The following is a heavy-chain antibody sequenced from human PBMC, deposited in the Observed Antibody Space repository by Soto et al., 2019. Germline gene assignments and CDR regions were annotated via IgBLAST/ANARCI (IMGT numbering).Heavy chain of an antibody. CDR1: GSTFSDDA. D-gene: IGHD3-3*01. CDR3: AREVGTQLDFWSTSGMDV. J-gene: IGHJ6*02. Sequence: QVQLVESGGGVVHPGRSLRLSCAASGSTFSDDAMHWVRQAPGKGLAWVAVITYDGSTQHYADSVRGRFTISRDNSKNMLFLQMSSVRGDYTSVYYCAREVGTQLDFWSTSGMDVWGQGTTVTVSS. CDR2: ITYDGSTQ. V-gene: IGHV3-30*04.